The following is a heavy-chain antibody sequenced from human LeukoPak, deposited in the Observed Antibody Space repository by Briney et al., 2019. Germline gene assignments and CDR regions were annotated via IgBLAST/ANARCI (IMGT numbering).Heavy chain of an antibody. D-gene: IGHD6-13*01. CDR1: GYTFTSYG. V-gene: IGHV1-69*05. CDR2: IIPIFGTA. CDR3: ARAHIAPKTAVAFDI. Sequence: GASVKVSCKASGYTFTSYGISWVRQAPGQGLEWMGGIIPIFGTANYAQKFQGRVTITTDESTSTAYMELSSLRSEDTDVYYCARAHIAPKTAVAFDIWGQGTMVTVSS. J-gene: IGHJ3*02.